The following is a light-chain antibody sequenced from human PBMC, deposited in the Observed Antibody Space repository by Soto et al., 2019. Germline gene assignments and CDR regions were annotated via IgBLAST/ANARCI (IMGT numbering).Light chain of an antibody. J-gene: IGKJ4*01. CDR3: QHRANWPLT. Sequence: DIVLTQSPATLSLSPGERATLSCRASQSVGKWLGWYQQKPGQAPRLLIYDASTRASGIPARFSGSGSGTDFTLTISSLEPDDFAVYYCQHRANWPLTFGGGSKVEIK. V-gene: IGKV3-11*01. CDR1: QSVGKW. CDR2: DAS.